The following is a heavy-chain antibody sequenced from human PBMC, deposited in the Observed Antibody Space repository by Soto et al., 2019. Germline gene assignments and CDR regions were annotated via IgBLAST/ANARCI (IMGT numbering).Heavy chain of an antibody. D-gene: IGHD2-2*01. V-gene: IGHV3-30*18. CDR3: AKDLGVVVPDKITYYDGMEV. CDR1: GFTIRNYA. Sequence: QVQLVESGGGVGQPGRSLRLSCAASGFTIRNYAIHWVRQAPGKGLEWVAVISYEGRNKYNADHVKGRFTISRDNSKNTQSQQMNSLRVEGTAVYYCAKDLGVVVPDKITYYDGMEVWGQGTTVTVSS. CDR2: ISYEGRNK. J-gene: IGHJ6*02.